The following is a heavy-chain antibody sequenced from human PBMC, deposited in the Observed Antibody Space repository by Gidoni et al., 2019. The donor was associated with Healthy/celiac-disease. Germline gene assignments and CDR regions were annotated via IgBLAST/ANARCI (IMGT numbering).Heavy chain of an antibody. Sequence: EVQLVESGGGLVKPGGSLRLSCAASGFTFSSYSMNWVRQAPGKGLEWVSSISSSSSYIYYADSVKGRFTISRDNAKNSLYLQMNSLRAEDTAVYYCARDEGYCSSTSCYLPWYYYYGMDVWGQGTTVTVSS. V-gene: IGHV3-21*01. J-gene: IGHJ6*02. CDR2: ISSSSSYI. D-gene: IGHD2-2*01. CDR3: ARDEGYCSSTSCYLPWYYYYGMDV. CDR1: GFTFSSYS.